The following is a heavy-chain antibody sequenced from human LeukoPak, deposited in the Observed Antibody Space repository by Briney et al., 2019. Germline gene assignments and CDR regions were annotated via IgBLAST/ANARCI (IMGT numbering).Heavy chain of an antibody. V-gene: IGHV4-59*08. CDR1: GGSTNGYY. D-gene: IGHD4-23*01. J-gene: IGHJ4*02. Sequence: PSETLSLTCTVSGGSTNGYYWSWIRQPPGKGLEWIGYVYYSGSTDYNPSLRSRVTISVDTSKNQFSLKLSSVTAADTAVYYCARHLHYGGKPFDYWGQGALVTVSS. CDR3: ARHLHYGGKPFDY. CDR2: VYYSGST.